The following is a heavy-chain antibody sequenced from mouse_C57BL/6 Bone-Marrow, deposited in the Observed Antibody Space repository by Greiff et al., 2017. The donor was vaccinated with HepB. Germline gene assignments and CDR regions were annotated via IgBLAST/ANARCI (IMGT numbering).Heavy chain of an antibody. CDR2: ISSGGDYI. CDR3: TRASYGAWFAY. Sequence: EVQLVESGEGLVKPGGSLKLSCAASGFTFSSYAMSWVRQTPEQRLEWVAYISSGGDYIYYADTVKGRFTISRDNARNTLYLQMSSLKSEDTAMYYCTRASYGAWFAYWGQGTLVTVSA. J-gene: IGHJ3*01. V-gene: IGHV5-9-1*02. CDR1: GFTFSSYA. D-gene: IGHD1-2*01.